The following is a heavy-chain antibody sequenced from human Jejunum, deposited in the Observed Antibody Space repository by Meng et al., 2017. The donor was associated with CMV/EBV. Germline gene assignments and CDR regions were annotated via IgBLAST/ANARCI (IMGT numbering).Heavy chain of an antibody. CDR3: ARGDSSTSWLVFDY. CDR2: ISGTGGTT. V-gene: IGHV3-23*01. J-gene: IGHJ4*02. CDR1: GFPFNHYA. D-gene: IGHD6-19*01. Sequence: SGFPFNHYAMPWVRQAPGKGLEWVSTISGTGGTTYYADSVKGRFTISRDDSRNTLYLQMNSLRVEDTAVFYCARGDSSTSWLVFDYWGLGTLVTVSS.